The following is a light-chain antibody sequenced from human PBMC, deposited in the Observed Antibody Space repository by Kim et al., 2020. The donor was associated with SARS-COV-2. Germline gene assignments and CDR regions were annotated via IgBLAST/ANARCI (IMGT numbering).Light chain of an antibody. CDR2: AAS. CDR3: QQSYGTPPYT. J-gene: IGKJ2*01. V-gene: IGKV1-39*01. Sequence: DIKMTQSPSSLSASVRDRVTITCRASQSISNYLNWYQQKPGKAPKLLIYAASSLQSGVPSRFSGSGSGTDFTLTISSLQPEDFATYYCQQSYGTPPYTFGQGTKLEI. CDR1: QSISNY.